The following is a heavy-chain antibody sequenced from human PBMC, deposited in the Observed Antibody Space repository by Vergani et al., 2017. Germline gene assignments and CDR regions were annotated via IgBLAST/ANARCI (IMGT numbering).Heavy chain of an antibody. CDR1: GITFWKFG. CDR2: ISWNSGAV. V-gene: IGHV3-9*01. Sequence: EVDLVESGGGLAQPGGSLRLSCEASGITFWKFGMHWVRQGPGKGLEWVSGISWNSGAVDYADSVRGRFTISRDNAKNSLFLDRSCVRAEDTAVYYCVRDVRVSHTWGQGTLVAVSS. CDR3: VRDVRVSHT. J-gene: IGHJ3*02.